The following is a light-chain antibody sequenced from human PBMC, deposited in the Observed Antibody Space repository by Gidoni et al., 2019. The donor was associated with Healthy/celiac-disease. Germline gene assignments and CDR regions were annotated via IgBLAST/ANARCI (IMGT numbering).Light chain of an antibody. CDR2: GAS. CDR3: QQYGSSPMYT. V-gene: IGKV3-20*01. Sequence: IGLRQSTGTLSLSPGERATLSCRASQSVRTSYLAWYQQKPGQAPRLLIYGASSRATGIPDRFSGSGSVTDFTLTISRLEPEDFAVYYCQQYGSSPMYTFGQGTKLEIK. CDR1: QSVRTSY. J-gene: IGKJ2*01.